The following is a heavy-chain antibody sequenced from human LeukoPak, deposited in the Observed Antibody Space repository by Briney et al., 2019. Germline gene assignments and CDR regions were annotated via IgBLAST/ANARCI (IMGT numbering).Heavy chain of an antibody. D-gene: IGHD6-19*01. Sequence: ASVKVSCKASVYIFTSYGISWVRQAPGQGLDWMGWISAYNGNTNYAQKLQGRVTMTTDTFTSTAYMELRSLRSDDTAVYYCARDHRIAVAGTHYYYMDVWGKGTTVTVSS. V-gene: IGHV1-18*01. CDR3: ARDHRIAVAGTHYYYMDV. J-gene: IGHJ6*03. CDR2: ISAYNGNT. CDR1: VYIFTSYG.